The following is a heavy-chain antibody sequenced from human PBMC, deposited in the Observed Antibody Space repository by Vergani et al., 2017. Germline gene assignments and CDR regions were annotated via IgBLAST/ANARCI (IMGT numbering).Heavy chain of an antibody. J-gene: IGHJ5*02. V-gene: IGHV3-9*01. CDR1: GFTFDDYA. CDR2: ISWNSGSI. CDR3: AKGRRYYYDSSGRSPNNGFDP. D-gene: IGHD3-22*01. Sequence: EVQLVESGGGLVQPGRSLRLSCAASGFTFDDYAMHWVRQAPGKGLEWVSGISWNSGSIGYADSVKGRFTISRDNAKSSLYLQMNSLRAEDTALYYCAKGRRYYYDSSGRSPNNGFDPWGRGTLVTVSS.